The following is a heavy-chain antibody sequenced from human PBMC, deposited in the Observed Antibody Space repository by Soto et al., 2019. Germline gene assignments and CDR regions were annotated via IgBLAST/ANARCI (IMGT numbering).Heavy chain of an antibody. CDR2: INPKTAAA. CDR3: ARIKWGLNYYNGMDV. CDR1: GYSFSDYF. D-gene: IGHD1-26*01. Sequence: ASVKVSCKPSGYSFSDYFIQWVRQAPGQGLEWVAWINPKTAAANYAKKFQGRVSLTWDTSSTTAYMELTRLRPDDTAVYYCARIKWGLNYYNGMDVWGQGTTVTVSS. V-gene: IGHV1-2*02. J-gene: IGHJ6*02.